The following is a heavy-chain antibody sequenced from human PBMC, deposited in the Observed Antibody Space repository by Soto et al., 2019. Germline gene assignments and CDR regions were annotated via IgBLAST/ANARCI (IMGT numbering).Heavy chain of an antibody. CDR1: GYTFTSYY. D-gene: IGHD5-12*01. Sequence: VQLVQSGAEVKKPGASVKVSCKASGYTFTSYYIHWVRQAPGQGLEWVGIFNPSGDYTSYPQKFQGRLTLTRDTSTSTVYMELSSLRYEDAAMYYCALAQFDYWGQGTLVTVSS. CDR3: ALAQFDY. CDR2: FNPSGDYT. V-gene: IGHV1-46*01. J-gene: IGHJ4*02.